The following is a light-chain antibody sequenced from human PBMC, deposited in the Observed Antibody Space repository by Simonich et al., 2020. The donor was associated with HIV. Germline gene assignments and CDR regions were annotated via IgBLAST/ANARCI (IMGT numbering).Light chain of an antibody. CDR1: SSHVGGYNY. V-gene: IGLV2-14*01. Sequence: QSALTQPASVSGSPGQSITISCTGTSSHVGGYNYVSWYQQHPGKAPKLMIYDVSKRPSVVSNRFSGSKSGNTASLTISGLQAEDEADYYCSSYTSSSSVVFGGGTKLTVL. CDR2: DVS. CDR3: SSYTSSSSVV. J-gene: IGLJ2*01.